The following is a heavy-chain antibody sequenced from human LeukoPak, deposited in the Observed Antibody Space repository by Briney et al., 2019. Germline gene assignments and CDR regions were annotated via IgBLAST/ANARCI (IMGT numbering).Heavy chain of an antibody. V-gene: IGHV1-18*01. J-gene: IGHJ3*02. D-gene: IGHD5-12*01. CDR2: ISAYNGNT. CDR1: GYTFTSYG. CDR3: ARDRTVSGLYSYEEHDAFDI. Sequence: GASVKVSCKASGYTFTSYGISWVRQAPGQGLEWMGWISAYNGNTNYAQKLQGRVTMTRDMSTSTVYMELSSLRSEDTAVYYCARDRTVSGLYSYEEHDAFDIWGQGTMVTVSS.